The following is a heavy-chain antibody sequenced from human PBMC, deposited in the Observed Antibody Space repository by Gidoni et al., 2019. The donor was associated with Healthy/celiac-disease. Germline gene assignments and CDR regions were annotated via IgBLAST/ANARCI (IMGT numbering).Heavy chain of an antibody. V-gene: IGHV4-59*01. D-gene: IGHD6-13*01. CDR2: IYYSGST. J-gene: IGHJ6*02. Sequence: QVQLQESGPGLVKPSETLSLNCTVSGGSISSYYCSWIRQPPGKGLEWIGYIYYSGSTNYNPSLKSRVTISVDTSKNQFSLKLSSVTAADTAVYYCARAGGSSWIYYYYGMDVWGQGTTVTVSS. CDR1: GGSISSYY. CDR3: ARAGGSSWIYYYYGMDV.